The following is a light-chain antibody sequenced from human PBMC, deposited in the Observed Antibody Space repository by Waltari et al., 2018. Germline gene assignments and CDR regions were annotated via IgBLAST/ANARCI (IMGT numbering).Light chain of an antibody. CDR3: AAWDDSLSAVV. V-gene: IGLV1-47*01. Sequence: QSVLTQPPSASGTPGQRVPISCSGSSSNIGSHYVYWYQQLPGTTPNLLIYRNNQRPSGVPDRFSGSKSGTSASLAISGLRSEDEADYYCAAWDDSLSAVVFGGGTKLTVL. CDR2: RNN. J-gene: IGLJ2*01. CDR1: SSNIGSHY.